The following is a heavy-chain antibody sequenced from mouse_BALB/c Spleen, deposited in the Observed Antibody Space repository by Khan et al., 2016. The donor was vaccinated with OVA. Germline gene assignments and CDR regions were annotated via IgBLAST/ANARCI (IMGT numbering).Heavy chain of an antibody. CDR2: IWSDGST. CDR1: GFSLTNYG. J-gene: IGHJ4*01. CDR3: ARQPYYPYNIMDY. D-gene: IGHD2-12*01. V-gene: IGHV2-6-1*01. Sequence: QVQLKQSGPGLVAPSQSLSITCTISGFSLTNYGVHWVRQPPGKGLEWLVVIWSDGSTTYNSALKSRLTISKDNSESQVFLKMNSLQTDDTAMYVCARQPYYPYNIMDYWGQGTSVTVSS.